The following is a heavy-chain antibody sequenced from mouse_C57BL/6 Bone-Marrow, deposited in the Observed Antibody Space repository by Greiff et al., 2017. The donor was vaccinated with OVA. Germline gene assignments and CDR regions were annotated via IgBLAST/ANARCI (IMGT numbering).Heavy chain of an antibody. CDR1: GFNIKDDY. Sequence: VQLQQSGAELVRPGASVKLSCTASGFNIKDDYMHWVKQRPEQGLEWIGWIDPENGDTEYASKFQGKATITADTSSNPAYLQLSSLTSEETAIYYCTFSYCSSLYAMDYWGQGTSVTVSS. J-gene: IGHJ4*01. D-gene: IGHD1-1*01. V-gene: IGHV14-4*01. CDR3: TFSYCSSLYAMDY. CDR2: IDPENGDT.